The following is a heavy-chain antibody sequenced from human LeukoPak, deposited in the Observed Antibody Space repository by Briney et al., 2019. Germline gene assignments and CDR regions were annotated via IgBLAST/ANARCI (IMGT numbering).Heavy chain of an antibody. D-gene: IGHD3-16*02. CDR2: IIPIFGTA. CDR1: GGTFRRYA. Sequence: GASVKVSCKASGGTFRRYAISSVRQAPGQGLEWMGGIIPIFGTANYAQKFQRRVTITADESTSTDYMELSSLRAEYTAVYYCAIFRLHSGELSLGYFDYSGQGTLVTVSS. J-gene: IGHJ4*02. V-gene: IGHV1-69*13. CDR3: AIFRLHSGELSLGYFDY.